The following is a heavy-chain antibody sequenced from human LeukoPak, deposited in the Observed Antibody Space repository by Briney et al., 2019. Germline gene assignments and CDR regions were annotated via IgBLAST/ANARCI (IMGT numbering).Heavy chain of an antibody. J-gene: IGHJ4*02. CDR3: ARDAGNYVFDY. Sequence: GGSLRLSCAASGFTFDDYAMHWVRQAPGKGLEWVSGISWNSGSIDYADSVKGRFTISRDNAKNSLYLQMNSLSAEDTAVYYCARDAGNYVFDYWGQGTLVTVSS. D-gene: IGHD3-16*01. V-gene: IGHV3-9*01. CDR2: ISWNSGSI. CDR1: GFTFDDYA.